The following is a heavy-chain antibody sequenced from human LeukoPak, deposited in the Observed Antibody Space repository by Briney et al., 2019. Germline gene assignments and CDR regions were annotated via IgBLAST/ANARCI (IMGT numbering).Heavy chain of an antibody. CDR1: GFSLSSHW. J-gene: IGHJ5*02. V-gene: IGHV3-74*01. D-gene: IGHD6-19*01. CDR3: LREVAVAGTWWFDP. Sequence: GGSLRLSCAASGFSLSSHWMHWVRQRPGKGLVWVSRISGDESSTRYADSVKGRFTISRDNAKNTLYLEMNSLRGDDTAVYYCLREVAVAGTWWFDPWGQGTLVTVSS. CDR2: ISGDESST.